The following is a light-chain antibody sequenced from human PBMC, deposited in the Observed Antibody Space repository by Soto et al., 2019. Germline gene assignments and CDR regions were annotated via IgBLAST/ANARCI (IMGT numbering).Light chain of an antibody. CDR3: TSYTTTNTHV. CDR2: EVI. Sequence: QSALTQPASVSGSPGQSITISCTRTSSDVGGYNYVSWYQQHPGKAPKLMIYEVINRPSGVSSRFSGSKSGNTASLTISGLQAEDEADYYCTSYTTTNTHVFGTGTKVTVL. CDR1: SSDVGGYNY. J-gene: IGLJ1*01. V-gene: IGLV2-14*03.